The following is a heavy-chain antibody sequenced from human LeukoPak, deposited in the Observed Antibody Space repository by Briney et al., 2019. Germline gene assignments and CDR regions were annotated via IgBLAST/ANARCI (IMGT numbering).Heavy chain of an antibody. CDR3: AKDLGAQGVGATPAD. Sequence: PGGSLRLSCAASGFTFSSYWMHWVRQAPGKGLVWVSRINSDGSSTSYADSVKGRFTISRDNSKNTVYLQMNSLRVEDTAMYYCAKDLGAQGVGATPADWGQGTLVTVSS. V-gene: IGHV3-74*01. CDR2: INSDGSST. D-gene: IGHD1-26*01. J-gene: IGHJ4*02. CDR1: GFTFSSYW.